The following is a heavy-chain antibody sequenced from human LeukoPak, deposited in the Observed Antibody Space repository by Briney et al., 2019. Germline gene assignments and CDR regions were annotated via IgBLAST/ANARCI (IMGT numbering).Heavy chain of an antibody. CDR2: IIPIFGVA. V-gene: IGHV1-69*04. J-gene: IGHJ2*01. CDR3: ASWGPHTGDAYWYFDL. D-gene: IGHD3-16*01. Sequence: ASVKVSRKASGGTFSIYAISWVRQAPGQGLGWMGRIIPIFGVANYAQKFQGRVTITADTSTSTTYMELSSLRSEDTAVYYCASWGPHTGDAYWYFDLWGRGTLVTVSS. CDR1: GGTFSIYA.